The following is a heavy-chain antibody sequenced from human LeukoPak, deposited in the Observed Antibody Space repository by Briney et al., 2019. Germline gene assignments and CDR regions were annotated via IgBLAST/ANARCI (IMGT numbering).Heavy chain of an antibody. V-gene: IGHV4-59*01. D-gene: IGHD6-19*01. CDR3: ARIAVAADAFDI. CDR1: GGSISSYY. Sequence: SETLSLTCTVSGGSISSYYWSWIRQPPRKGLEWIGYIYYSGSTNYNPSLKSRVTISVDTSKNQFSLKLSSVTAADTAVYYCARIAVAADAFDIWGQGTMVTVSS. CDR2: IYYSGST. J-gene: IGHJ3*02.